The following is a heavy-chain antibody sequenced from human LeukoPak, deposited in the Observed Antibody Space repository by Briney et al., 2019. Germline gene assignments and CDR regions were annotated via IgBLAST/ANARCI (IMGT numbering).Heavy chain of an antibody. J-gene: IGHJ4*02. CDR1: GFTVSGNY. CDR3: AKDRKLGPADYYFDY. CDR2: ISNDGSDK. D-gene: IGHD7-27*01. Sequence: GGSLRLSCAASGFTVSGNYMSWVRQAPGKGLEWVAVISNDGSDKKYADSVKGRFTISRDNSKNTLYLQMNSLRAEDTAVYYCAKDRKLGPADYYFDYWGQGTLVTVSS. V-gene: IGHV3-30*18.